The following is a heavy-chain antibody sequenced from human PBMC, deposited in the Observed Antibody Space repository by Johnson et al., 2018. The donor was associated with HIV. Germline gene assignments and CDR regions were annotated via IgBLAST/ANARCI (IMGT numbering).Heavy chain of an antibody. CDR2: IYENGNII. CDR3: AREVDAFDM. V-gene: IGHV3-74*01. J-gene: IGHJ3*02. Sequence: VQLVESGGGLVQPGGSLRLSCAASGFTFSKSWMHWVRQAPGKGLVWVSGIYENGNIINYAYSVKGRFTISRDNAKNTLYLQMNSLRAEDTAVYYCAREVDAFDMWGQGTLVTVSS. CDR1: GFTFSKSW.